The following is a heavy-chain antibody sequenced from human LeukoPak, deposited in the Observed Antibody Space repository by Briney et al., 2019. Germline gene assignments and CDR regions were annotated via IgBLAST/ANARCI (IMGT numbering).Heavy chain of an antibody. CDR2: IYYSGST. V-gene: IGHV4-30-4*01. Sequence: SQTLSLTCTVSGASISSGDYYWSWIRQPPGKGLEWIGYIYYSGSTYYNPSLNSRVAISVDTSKNQFSLKLSSATAADTAVYYCARRSNNAFDIWGQGTMVTVSS. J-gene: IGHJ3*02. CDR3: ARRSNNAFDI. CDR1: GASISSGDYY.